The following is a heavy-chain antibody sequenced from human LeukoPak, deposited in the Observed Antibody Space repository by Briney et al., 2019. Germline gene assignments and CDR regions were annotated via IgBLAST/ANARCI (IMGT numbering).Heavy chain of an antibody. J-gene: IGHJ4*02. D-gene: IGHD3-16*02. CDR3: ARGLYLKHYDYVWGSYRLGY. CDR2: INHSGST. CDR1: GGSFSGYY. V-gene: IGHV4-34*01. Sequence: PSETLSLTCAVYGGSFSGYYWSWIRQPPGQGLEWIGEINHSGSTNYNPSLKSRVTISVDTSKNQFSLKLSSVTAADTAVYYCARGLYLKHYDYVWGSYRLGYWGQGTLVTVSS.